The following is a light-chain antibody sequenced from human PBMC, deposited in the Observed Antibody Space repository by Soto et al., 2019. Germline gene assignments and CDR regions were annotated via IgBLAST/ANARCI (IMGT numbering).Light chain of an antibody. J-gene: IGLJ3*02. CDR1: NGHSSYA. Sequence: QLVLTQSPSASASLGASVKLTCTLSNGHSSYAIAWHQQQPEKGPRFLMKVNSDGSHSKGDGIPDRFSGSSSGAERYLTISSLQSEDEADYYCQTWGSKVFGGGTKLTVL. V-gene: IGLV4-69*01. CDR3: QTWGSKV. CDR2: VNSDGSH.